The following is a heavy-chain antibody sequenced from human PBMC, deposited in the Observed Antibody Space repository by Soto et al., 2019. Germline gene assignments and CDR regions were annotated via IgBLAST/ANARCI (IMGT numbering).Heavy chain of an antibody. CDR3: ARPAHVNYDFWSVVREYYYYYMDV. Sequence: PGGSLRLSCAASGCTFSNYSMNWVRQAPGKGQEWVSSISSSSSSYIYYADSVKGRFTITRDNAKNSLYLQMNSLRAEDTAVYYCARPAHVNYDFWSVVREYYYYYMDVWGKGTTVTVSS. CDR1: GCTFSNYS. V-gene: IGHV3-21*01. CDR2: ISSSSSSYI. J-gene: IGHJ6*03. D-gene: IGHD3-3*01.